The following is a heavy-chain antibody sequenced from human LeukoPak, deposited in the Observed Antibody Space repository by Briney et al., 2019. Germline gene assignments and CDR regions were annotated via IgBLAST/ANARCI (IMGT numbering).Heavy chain of an antibody. CDR2: INSDGSIT. Sequence: GGSLRLSCAVSGFTFSSYWMHWVRQAPGKGLMLVSRINSDGSITSYADSVKGRFTISRDNAKNTLYVQMNSLRAEDTAVYYCARVRATFSPHFDNWGQGTLVTVSS. CDR1: GFTFSSYW. CDR3: ARVRATFSPHFDN. J-gene: IGHJ4*02. V-gene: IGHV3-74*01. D-gene: IGHD5-12*01.